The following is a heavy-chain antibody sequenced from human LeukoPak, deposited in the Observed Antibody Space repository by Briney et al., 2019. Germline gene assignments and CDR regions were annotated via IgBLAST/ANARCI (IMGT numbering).Heavy chain of an antibody. J-gene: IGHJ6*03. CDR2: IYYSGST. Sequence: KPSETLSLTCTVSGDSISSGSYYWGWIRQPPGKGLEWIGSIYYSGSTYYNPSLKSRVTISVDTSKNQFSLKLSSVTAADTAVYYCARGVEDYGDYAYYYYYMDVWGKGTTVTVSS. CDR3: ARGVEDYGDYAYYYYYMDV. CDR1: GDSISSGSYY. V-gene: IGHV4-39*07. D-gene: IGHD4-17*01.